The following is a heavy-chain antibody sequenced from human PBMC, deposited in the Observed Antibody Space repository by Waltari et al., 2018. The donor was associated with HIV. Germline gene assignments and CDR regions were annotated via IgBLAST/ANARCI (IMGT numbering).Heavy chain of an antibody. CDR1: GFTFSMYV. J-gene: IGHJ4*02. CDR2: ISGNGGSR. V-gene: IGHV3-23*04. CDR3: AKVPVLPTGREDY. Sequence: EVQLVESGGGLVQPGESLRLSCAASGFTFSMYVMTWVRPAPGKGLQWVAGISGNGGSRYYTDSVKGRFTISRDNSKKTLYLQMDSLRAEDTAVYYCAKVPVLPTGREDYWGQGTLVTVSS. D-gene: IGHD2-2*01.